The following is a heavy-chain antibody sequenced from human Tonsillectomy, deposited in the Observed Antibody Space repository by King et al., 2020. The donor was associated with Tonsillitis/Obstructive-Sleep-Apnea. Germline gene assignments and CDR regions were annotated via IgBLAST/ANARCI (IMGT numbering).Heavy chain of an antibody. CDR2: ISFDGSNK. CDR1: GFTFSTYG. V-gene: IGHV3-30*03. D-gene: IGHD3-10*01. J-gene: IGHJ4*02. CDR3: ARDTPRGFGELLPFDY. Sequence: VQLVESGGGVVQPGRSLRLSCAASGFTFSTYGMHWVRQAPGKGLEWVAVISFDGSNKYYADSVKGRFTISRDNSKNTLYLQVNSLRAEDTAVYYCARDTPRGFGELLPFDYWGQGTLVTVSS.